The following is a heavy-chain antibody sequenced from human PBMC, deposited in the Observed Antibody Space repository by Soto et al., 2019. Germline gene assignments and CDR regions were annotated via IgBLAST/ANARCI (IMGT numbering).Heavy chain of an antibody. V-gene: IGHV4-34*02. CDR1: GSLSDDW. CDR2: IHHSGRT. Sequence: QLQLQQWGSGLLKSSETLSLTCGAYGSLSDDWWSWLRQSPGKGLEWIGEIHHSGRTNYNPALKSRLTLSLDTSQKQFSLKLTSVTAADTGVYYCARDFGAGAHFDPWGQGTLVTVSS. D-gene: IGHD3-10*01. J-gene: IGHJ5*02. CDR3: ARDFGAGAHFDP.